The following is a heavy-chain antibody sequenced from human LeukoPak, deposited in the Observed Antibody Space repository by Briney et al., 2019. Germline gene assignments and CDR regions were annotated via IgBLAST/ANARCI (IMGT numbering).Heavy chain of an antibody. V-gene: IGHV5-51*01. Sequence: GESLKISCKGSGYSFTSYWIGWVRQMPGKGLEWMGIIYPGDSDTRYSPSFQGQVTISADKSISTAYLQWSSLKASDTAMYYCARAAYYYDSSGYYYRFHAFDIRGQGTMVTVS. J-gene: IGHJ3*02. CDR1: GYSFTSYW. CDR3: ARAAYYYDSSGYYYRFHAFDI. CDR2: IYPGDSDT. D-gene: IGHD3-22*01.